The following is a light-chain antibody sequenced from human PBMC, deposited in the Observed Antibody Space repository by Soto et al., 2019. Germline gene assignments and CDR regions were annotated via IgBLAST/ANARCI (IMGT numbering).Light chain of an antibody. CDR1: QRVSSSY. Sequence: IGVTQSPGTLSLSPGERATLSCRASQRVSSSYLAWYQQKPGQAPRLLIYGASSRATGIPDRFSGSGSGTDFTLTISRLEPEDFAVYYCQQYGSSPPWTFGQGTKVEIK. CDR2: GAS. V-gene: IGKV3-20*01. J-gene: IGKJ1*01. CDR3: QQYGSSPPWT.